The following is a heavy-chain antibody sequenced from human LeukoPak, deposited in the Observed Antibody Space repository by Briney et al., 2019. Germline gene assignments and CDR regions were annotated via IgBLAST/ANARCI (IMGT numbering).Heavy chain of an antibody. CDR2: ISGRSTI. CDR3: ARWSWLTGFDY. CDR1: GFNFSTYS. D-gene: IGHD6-13*01. J-gene: IGHJ4*02. V-gene: IGHV3-48*01. Sequence: GGSLRLSCAASGFNFSTYSMNWVRQTPGKGLEWVSYISGRSTIYYADSVKGRFTISRDNSKNTPYLQMNSLRAEDTAVYYCARWSWLTGFDYWGQGTLVTVSS.